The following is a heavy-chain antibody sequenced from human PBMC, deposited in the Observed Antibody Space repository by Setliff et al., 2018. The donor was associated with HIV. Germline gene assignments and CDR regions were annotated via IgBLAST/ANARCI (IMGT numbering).Heavy chain of an antibody. CDR2: NFPGDSDT. CDR3: ARQPGRAAMGRENYYYYYMDV. V-gene: IGHV5-51*01. CDR1: GYSFTNYW. D-gene: IGHD2-2*01. Sequence: GESLKISCTGSGYSFTNYWIGWVRQMPGRGLEWMGINFPGDSDTRYSPYFQGQVTISADTSISTAYLQWRSLKASATAMYYCARQPGRAAMGRENYYYYYMDVWGKGTTVTVSS. J-gene: IGHJ6*03.